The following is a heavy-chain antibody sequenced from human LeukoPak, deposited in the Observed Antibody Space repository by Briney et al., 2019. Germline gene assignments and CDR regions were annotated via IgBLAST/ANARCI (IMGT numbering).Heavy chain of an antibody. V-gene: IGHV3-23*01. J-gene: IGHJ4*02. CDR2: ISGSGGST. CDR1: GFTFSSNA. CDR3: AKSVARGVTLPDY. Sequence: PGGSLRLSCAASGFTFSSNAMSCVRQAPGKGLEWVSAISGSGGSTYYADSVKGPFTISRDNSKNTLYLQMNSLRAEDTAVYYCAKSVARGVTLPDYWGQGTLVTVSS. D-gene: IGHD3-10*01.